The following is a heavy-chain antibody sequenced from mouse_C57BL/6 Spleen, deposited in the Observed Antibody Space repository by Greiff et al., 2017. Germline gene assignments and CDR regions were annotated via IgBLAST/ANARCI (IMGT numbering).Heavy chain of an antibody. CDR1: GYTFTSYW. CDR2: IDPSDSYT. D-gene: IGHD1-1*01. CDR3: ARGDYGRANWFAY. V-gene: IGHV1-69*01. J-gene: IGHJ3*01. Sequence: QVQLQQPGAELVMPGASVKLSCKASGYTFTSYWMHWVKQRPGQGLEWIGEIDPSDSYTNYNQKFKGKSTLTVDKSSSTAYMQLSSLTSEDSAVYYCARGDYGRANWFAYWGQGTLVTVSA.